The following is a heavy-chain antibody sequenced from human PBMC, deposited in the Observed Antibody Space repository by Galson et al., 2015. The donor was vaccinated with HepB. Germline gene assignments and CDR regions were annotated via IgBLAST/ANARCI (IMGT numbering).Heavy chain of an antibody. CDR1: GFTFRNAW. CDR3: TTGLLWFGESLFEDF. Sequence: SLRLSCAGSGFTFRNAWMSWVRQAPGKGLEWVGRIKTKADGGTTDYIAPVKGRFTISRDDSKNTLYLQMNSLKTEDTAVYYCTTGLLWFGESLFEDFWGQGTLVTVSS. J-gene: IGHJ4*02. CDR2: IKTKADGGTT. D-gene: IGHD3-10*01. V-gene: IGHV3-15*01.